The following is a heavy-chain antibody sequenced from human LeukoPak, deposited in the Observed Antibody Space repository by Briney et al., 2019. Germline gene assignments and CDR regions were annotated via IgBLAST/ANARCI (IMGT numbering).Heavy chain of an antibody. CDR2: IYPGDSDS. CDR1: GYRFTSFW. J-gene: IGHJ6*02. D-gene: IGHD6-19*01. Sequence: NHRESLKISCKGSGYRFTSFWIGWVRQMPGKGLEWMGIIYPGDSDSRYSPSFQGQVTISADKSISTACLQWSSLKASDSAMYYCARYSVAGYYYCMDVWGQGTAVSVS. V-gene: IGHV5-51*01. CDR3: ARYSVAGYYYCMDV.